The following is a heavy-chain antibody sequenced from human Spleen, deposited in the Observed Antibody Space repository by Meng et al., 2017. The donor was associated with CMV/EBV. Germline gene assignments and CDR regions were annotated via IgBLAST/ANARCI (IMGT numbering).Heavy chain of an antibody. D-gene: IGHD6-13*01. Sequence: SETLSLTCTVYGGFLSAYYWSWIRQPPGKGLEWIGEINHGGATNYNPSLKSRVTISVDKSKNQFSLKLSSVTAADTAVYYCARVPGGSSWYGHFDYWGQGTLVTVSS. V-gene: IGHV4-34*01. CDR2: INHGGAT. J-gene: IGHJ4*02. CDR3: ARVPGGSSWYGHFDY. CDR1: GGFLSAYY.